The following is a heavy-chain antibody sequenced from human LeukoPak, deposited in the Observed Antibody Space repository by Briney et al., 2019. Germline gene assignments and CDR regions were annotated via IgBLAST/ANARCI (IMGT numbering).Heavy chain of an antibody. J-gene: IGHJ5*02. CDR2: ISSSGST. CDR1: GDSISSGDYY. CDR3: ARDPLSSGYYSGWFDP. D-gene: IGHD3-22*01. Sequence: SETLSLTCTVSGDSISSGDYYWSWIRQPAGKGLEWIGRISSSGSTNYNPSLKSRVTISVDTSKNQFSLKLSSVTAADTAVYYCARDPLSSGYYSGWFDPWGQGTLVTVSS. V-gene: IGHV4-61*02.